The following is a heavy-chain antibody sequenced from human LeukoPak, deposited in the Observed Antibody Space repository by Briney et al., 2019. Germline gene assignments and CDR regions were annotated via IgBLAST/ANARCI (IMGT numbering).Heavy chain of an antibody. CDR2: INPSGGST. CDR1: GYTFTSYY. CDR3: AKYMIRGVIPRGGFDY. J-gene: IGHJ4*02. Sequence: ASVKVSCKASGYTFTSYYMHWVRQAPGQGLEWMGIINPSGGSTSYAQKFQGRVTMTRDMSTSTVYMELSSLRSEDTAVYYCAKYMIRGVIPRGGFDYWGQGTLVTVSS. V-gene: IGHV1-46*01. D-gene: IGHD3-10*01.